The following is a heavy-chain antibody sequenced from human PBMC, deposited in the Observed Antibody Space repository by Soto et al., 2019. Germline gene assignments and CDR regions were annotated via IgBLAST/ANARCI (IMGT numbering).Heavy chain of an antibody. CDR1: GFTFNDYG. Sequence: QVQLVESGGGVVQPGRSLRLSCAASGFTFNDYGMHWVRQAPGKGLEWVALISYDEVTKFYADSVKGRFTISRDNSQKSMYMQMNSLRVEDTAVYYCAKIGWLQYDYYYYFMDVWGKGTTVTVSS. CDR3: AKIGWLQYDYYYYFMDV. J-gene: IGHJ6*03. V-gene: IGHV3-30*18. CDR2: ISYDEVTK. D-gene: IGHD2-2*02.